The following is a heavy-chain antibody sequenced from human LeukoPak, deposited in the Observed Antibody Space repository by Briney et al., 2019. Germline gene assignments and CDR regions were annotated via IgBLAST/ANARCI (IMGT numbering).Heavy chain of an antibody. V-gene: IGHV1-69*05. D-gene: IGHD5-24*01. Sequence: SVKVSCKASGGTFSSYAISWVRQAPGQGLEWMGGITPIFGTANYAQKFQGRVTITTDESTSTAYMELSSLRSEDTAVYYCARDLAGDGYNYEDYWGQGTLVTVSS. J-gene: IGHJ4*02. CDR2: ITPIFGTA. CDR3: ARDLAGDGYNYEDY. CDR1: GGTFSSYA.